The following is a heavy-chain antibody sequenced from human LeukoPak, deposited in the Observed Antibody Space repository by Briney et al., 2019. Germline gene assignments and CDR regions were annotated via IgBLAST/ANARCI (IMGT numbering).Heavy chain of an antibody. CDR2: IGTAGDI. J-gene: IGHJ4*02. CDR3: ARVSSSSSWYTDLDY. D-gene: IGHD6-13*01. V-gene: IGHV3-13*01. CDR1: GFTFSNYD. Sequence: GGSLRLSCAASGFTFSNYDMHWVRQATGKGLEWVSGIGTAGDIYYPGSVKGRFTISRENAKNSLYLQMNSLRAGDTAVYYCARVSSSSSWYTDLDYWGQGTLVTVSS.